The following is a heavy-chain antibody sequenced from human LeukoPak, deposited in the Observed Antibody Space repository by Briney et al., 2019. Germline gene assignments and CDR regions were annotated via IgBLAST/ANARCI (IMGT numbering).Heavy chain of an antibody. CDR3: ARAGLNGDVDY. CDR2: INHSGST. J-gene: IGHJ4*02. Sequence: GSLRLSCAASGFSFSSYCMTWVRQPPGKGLEWIGEINHSGSTNYNPSLKSRVTISVDTSKNQFSLKLSSVTAADTAVYYCARAGLNGDVDYWGQGTLVTVSS. V-gene: IGHV4-34*01. CDR1: GFSFSSYC. D-gene: IGHD4-17*01.